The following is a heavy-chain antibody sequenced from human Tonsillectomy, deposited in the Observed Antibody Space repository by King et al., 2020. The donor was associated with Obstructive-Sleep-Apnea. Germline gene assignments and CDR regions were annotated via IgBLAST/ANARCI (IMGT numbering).Heavy chain of an antibody. CDR3: AKDAAITGTLDY. CDR2: IRDDGNIK. V-gene: IGHV3-30*02. J-gene: IGHJ4*02. CDR1: GFTFSSYG. D-gene: IGHD1-7*01. Sequence: VQLVESGGGVVQPGRSLRLSCEASGFTFSSYGMHWVRQAPGKGLEWGSVIRDDGNIKYYAGSVKVRFTISRDKPKNTLYLQMDDLRTEDTAVYYCAKDAAITGTLDYWGQGILVTVSS.